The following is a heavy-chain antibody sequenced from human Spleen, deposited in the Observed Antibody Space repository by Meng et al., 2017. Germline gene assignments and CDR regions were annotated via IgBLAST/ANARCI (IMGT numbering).Heavy chain of an antibody. D-gene: IGHD5-18*01. Sequence: QISLKESGPTLVQPTQTLTLTCSFSGFSLTTSGVAVGWIRQPPGKALEWLALIYWDDDKRYSPSLKSRLTITKDTQKDQGVLTMTNMDPVDTATYYCAHRPADTAMVYFDYWGQGTLVTVSS. CDR3: AHRPADTAMVYFDY. CDR1: GFSLTTSGVA. V-gene: IGHV2-5*02. J-gene: IGHJ4*02. CDR2: IYWDDDK.